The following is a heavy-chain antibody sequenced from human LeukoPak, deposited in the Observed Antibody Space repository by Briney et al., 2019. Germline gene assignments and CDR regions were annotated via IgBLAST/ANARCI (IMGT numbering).Heavy chain of an antibody. J-gene: IGHJ4*02. Sequence: GGSLRLSCAASGFTFSRYVMTWVRQAPGKGLEWVANIKQDGSEKYYVDSVKGRFTISRDNAKNSLYLQMNSLRAEDTAVYYCARDQIRGSGPPGYWGQGTLVTVSS. CDR2: IKQDGSEK. CDR1: GFTFSRYV. CDR3: ARDQIRGSGPPGY. V-gene: IGHV3-7*01. D-gene: IGHD6-19*01.